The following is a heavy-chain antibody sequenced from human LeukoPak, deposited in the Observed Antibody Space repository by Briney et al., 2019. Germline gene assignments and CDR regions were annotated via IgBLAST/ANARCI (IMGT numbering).Heavy chain of an antibody. Sequence: GGSLRLSCAGSGFIFSDYWIPWVRQAPGKGLVWISRINSDGTSTSYADPVKGRFTISRDNAKNTVFLQMDTLGAEDTALYYCARMMAGYSSRLHAFDVWGQGTMVTVSS. CDR3: ARMMAGYSSRLHAFDV. D-gene: IGHD6-19*01. CDR1: GFIFSDYW. V-gene: IGHV3-74*01. J-gene: IGHJ3*01. CDR2: INSDGTST.